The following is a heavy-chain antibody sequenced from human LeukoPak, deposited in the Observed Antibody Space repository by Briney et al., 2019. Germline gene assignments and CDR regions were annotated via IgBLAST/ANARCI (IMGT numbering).Heavy chain of an antibody. V-gene: IGHV3-23*01. CDR2: ISGSGGST. CDR3: ARELVGYNYGFDY. D-gene: IGHD5-18*01. Sequence: PSETLSLTCTVSGGSISSYYWSWVRQAPGKGLEWVSAISGSGGSTYYADSVKGRFTISRDNSKNTLYLQMNSLRAEDTAVYYCARELVGYNYGFDYWGQGTLVTVSS. J-gene: IGHJ4*02. CDR1: GGSISSYY.